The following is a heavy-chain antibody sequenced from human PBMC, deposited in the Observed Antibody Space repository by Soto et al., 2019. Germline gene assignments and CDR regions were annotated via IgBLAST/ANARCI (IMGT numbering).Heavy chain of an antibody. J-gene: IGHJ4*02. CDR3: AKQVYGGNPSPSGS. D-gene: IGHD4-17*01. V-gene: IGHV3-23*01. CDR2: MTGSGDTT. Sequence: EVQLLESGGALVQPGGSLRLSCRGSGFTFSDFAMNWVRQAPNKGLEWVSTMTGSGDTTYYAESVKGRFTISRDNSKNTLFLHMTALRADDTAIYFCAKQVYGGNPSPSGSWGQGTLVTVSS. CDR1: GFTFSDFA.